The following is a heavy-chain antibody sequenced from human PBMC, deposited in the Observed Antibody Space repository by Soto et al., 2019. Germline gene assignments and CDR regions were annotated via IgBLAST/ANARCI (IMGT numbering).Heavy chain of an antibody. CDR1: GFTASINY. J-gene: IGHJ4*02. V-gene: IGHV3-53*01. Sequence: GGSLRLACAGSGFTASINYMSWVRQAPGKGLEWVSLFYAGGSTYYADSVKGRFTISKDTSKNTLYLQMNSLRVDDTAVYYCARGYESSSRSVAYWGQGIPVTVSS. CDR3: ARGYESSSRSVAY. D-gene: IGHD6-13*01. CDR2: FYAGGST.